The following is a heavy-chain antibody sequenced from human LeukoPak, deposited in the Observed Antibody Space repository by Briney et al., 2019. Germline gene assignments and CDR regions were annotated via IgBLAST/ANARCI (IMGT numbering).Heavy chain of an antibody. CDR3: ARRGGHSGSPFDY. CDR1: GGSFSGYY. CDR2: IYYSGST. D-gene: IGHD5-12*01. Sequence: SETLSLTCAVYGGSFSGYYWSWIRQPPGKGLEWIGIIYYSGSTYYNPSLKSRVTISVGTSNNQFSLKLSSVTAADTAVYYCARRGGHSGSPFDYWGQGTLVTVSS. V-gene: IGHV4-34*01. J-gene: IGHJ4*02.